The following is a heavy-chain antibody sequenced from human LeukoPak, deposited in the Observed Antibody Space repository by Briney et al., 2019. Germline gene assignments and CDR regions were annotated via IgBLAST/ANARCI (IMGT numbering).Heavy chain of an antibody. J-gene: IGHJ6*03. CDR3: AVSTFIEYSSSWYYYYYMDV. V-gene: IGHV1-8*01. D-gene: IGHD6-6*01. CDR2: MNPNSGNT. CDR1: GYTFTSYD. Sequence: GASVKVSCKASGYTFTSYDINWLRQATGQGLEWMGWMNPNSGNTGYAQKFQGRVTMTRNTSISTTYMELSSLRSEDTDVYYCAVSTFIEYSSSWYYYYYMDVWGKGTTVTVSS.